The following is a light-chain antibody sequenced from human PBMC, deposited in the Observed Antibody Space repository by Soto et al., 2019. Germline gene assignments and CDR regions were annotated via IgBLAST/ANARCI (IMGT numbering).Light chain of an antibody. V-gene: IGLV1-40*01. Sequence: QSVLTQPPSVSRAPGQRVPISCTGGSSNIGAGYDVHWYQQLPGTAPKLLIYGNSNRPSGVPDRFSGSKSGTSASLAITGLQADDQADHDGQSYDSILTEVFGTETKVTVL. CDR1: SSNIGAGYD. CDR2: GNS. CDR3: QSYDSILTEV. J-gene: IGLJ1*01.